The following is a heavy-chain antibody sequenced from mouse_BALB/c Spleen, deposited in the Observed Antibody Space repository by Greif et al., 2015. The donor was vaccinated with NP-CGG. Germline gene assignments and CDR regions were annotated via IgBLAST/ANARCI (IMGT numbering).Heavy chain of an antibody. D-gene: IGHD2-4*01. Sequence: DVMLVESGGGLVQPGGSRKLSCAASGFTFSSFGMHWVRQAPEKGLEWVAYISSGSSTIYYADTVKGRFTISRDNPKNTLFLQMTSLRSEDTAMYYCARHYDYGRDYYAMDYWGQGTSVTVSS. CDR1: GFTFSSFG. J-gene: IGHJ4*01. V-gene: IGHV5-17*02. CDR2: ISSGSSTI. CDR3: ARHYDYGRDYYAMDY.